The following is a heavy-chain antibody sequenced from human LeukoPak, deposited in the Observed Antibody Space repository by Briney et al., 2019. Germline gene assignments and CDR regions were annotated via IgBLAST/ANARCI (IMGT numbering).Heavy chain of an antibody. J-gene: IGHJ5*02. CDR2: IIPIFGTA. Sequence: ASVKVSCKASGGTFSSYAISWVRQAPGQGLEWMGGIIPIFGTANYAQKFQGRVTITADESTSTAYMELSSLRSEDTAVYYCARFLADYYDSSGYSNWFDPWGQGTLVTVSS. CDR1: GGTFSSYA. V-gene: IGHV1-69*13. CDR3: ARFLADYYDSSGYSNWFDP. D-gene: IGHD3-22*01.